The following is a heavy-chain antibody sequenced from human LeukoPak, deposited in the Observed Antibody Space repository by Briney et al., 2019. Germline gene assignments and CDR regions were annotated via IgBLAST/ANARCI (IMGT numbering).Heavy chain of an antibody. CDR1: GFTVSSNY. CDR2: INSGGST. D-gene: IGHD2-15*01. Sequence: PGGSLRLSCAASGFTVSSNYMSWVRQAPGKGLEWVSVINSGGSTYYADSVKGRFTISRDNSKNTLYLQMNSLRAEDTAVYYCARVLVVVAATPFDYWGQGTLVTVSS. J-gene: IGHJ4*02. CDR3: ARVLVVVAATPFDY. V-gene: IGHV3-66*02.